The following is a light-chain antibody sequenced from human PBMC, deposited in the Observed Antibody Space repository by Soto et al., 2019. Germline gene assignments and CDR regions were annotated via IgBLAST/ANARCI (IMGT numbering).Light chain of an antibody. Sequence: QSALTQPASVSGSPGQSITISCTGTSSDVGGYNYVSWYQHHPGKAPKLIIYEVTNRPSGVSNRFSGYKSGNTASLTISGLQAEDEADYYCTSYTSGTTLYVIFGGGTKLTVL. CDR3: TSYTSGTTLYVI. CDR1: SSDVGGYNY. J-gene: IGLJ2*01. CDR2: EVT. V-gene: IGLV2-14*01.